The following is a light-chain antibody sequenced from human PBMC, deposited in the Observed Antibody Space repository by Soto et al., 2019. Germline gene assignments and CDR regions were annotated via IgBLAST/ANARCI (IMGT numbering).Light chain of an antibody. J-gene: IGLJ2*01. CDR2: QDN. Sequence: SYELTQPPSVSVSPGQTASITCSGDKLGNKYACWYQQKPGQSPVLVIYQDNKRPSGIPERFSGSHSGNTATLTISGTQAVDEAGYYRQAWDSSTVVFGGGTKVTVL. CDR3: QAWDSSTVV. CDR1: KLGNKY. V-gene: IGLV3-1*01.